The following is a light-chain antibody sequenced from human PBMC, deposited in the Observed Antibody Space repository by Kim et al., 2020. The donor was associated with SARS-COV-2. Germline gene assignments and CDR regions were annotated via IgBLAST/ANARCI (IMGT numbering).Light chain of an antibody. CDR1: RSVTTN. J-gene: IGKJ4*01. CDR3: QQRESWPLT. Sequence: EIVLTQSPATLSLSPGERATLSCRASRSVTTNLAWYHQKPDQPPRLLTYDASNRATGIPARFSGSGSGTEFTLTISSLEPEDFAVYYCQQRESWPLTFGGGTKVDIK. V-gene: IGKV3-11*01. CDR2: DAS.